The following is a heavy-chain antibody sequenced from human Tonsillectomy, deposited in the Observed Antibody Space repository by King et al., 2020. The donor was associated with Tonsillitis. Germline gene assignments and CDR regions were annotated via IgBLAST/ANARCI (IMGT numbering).Heavy chain of an antibody. V-gene: IGHV4-38-2*02. D-gene: IGHD3-22*01. J-gene: IGHJ4*02. CDR2: IYHSGST. CDR3: ARDARYYDSRGYTYFFDY. Sequence: QLQESGPGLVKPSETLSLTCAVSGYSISSGYYWGWIRQPPGKGLEWIGSIYHSGSTYYNPSLKSRVTLSVDTSKNQFSLKLSSVTAADTAGYYCARDARYYDSRGYTYFFDYWGQGTLVTVSS. CDR1: GYSISSGYY.